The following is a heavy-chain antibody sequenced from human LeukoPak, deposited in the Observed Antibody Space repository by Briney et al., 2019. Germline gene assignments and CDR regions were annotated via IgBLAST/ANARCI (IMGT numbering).Heavy chain of an antibody. J-gene: IGHJ5*02. CDR3: TRDRYGFAP. CDR2: IDSDGSDT. CDR1: GFTFTNYW. V-gene: IGHV3-74*01. D-gene: IGHD1-14*01. Sequence: GGSLRLSCAASGFTFTNYWMHWVRQAPEKGLVWVARIDSDGSDTSYADFVEGRFTISRDNAKNTVYLQINSLRGEDTAVYYCTRDRYGFAPWGQGTLVTVSS.